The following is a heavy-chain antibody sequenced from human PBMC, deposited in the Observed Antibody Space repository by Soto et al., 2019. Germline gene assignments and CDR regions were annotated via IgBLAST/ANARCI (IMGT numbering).Heavy chain of an antibody. CDR3: ARSSGGSGKLWNYYGMDV. Sequence: EVQLVESGGGLVKPGGSLRLSCAASGFTFSSYSMNWVRQAPGKGLEWVSSISSGSSYIYYADSVKGRFTISRDNAKKSLYRQMNSLRAEDTAVYYCARSSGGSGKLWNYYGMDVWGHGTTVTVSS. J-gene: IGHJ6*02. CDR2: ISSGSSYI. CDR1: GFTFSSYS. V-gene: IGHV3-21*01. D-gene: IGHD3-10*01.